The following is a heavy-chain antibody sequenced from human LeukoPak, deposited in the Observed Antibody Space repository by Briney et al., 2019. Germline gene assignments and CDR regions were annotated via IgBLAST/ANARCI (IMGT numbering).Heavy chain of an antibody. J-gene: IGHJ4*02. CDR1: GFTFGKYW. D-gene: IGHD3-3*01. CDR3: ARDQYDTWSRRGNFDS. Sequence: GGSLRLSCVASGFTFGKYWMSWVRQAPGKGLEWVANIKLDGSEKNYVGSVKGRFTISRDNTKNSLYLQMNSLRVKDTAVFYCARDQYDTWSRRGNFDSWGQGTLVIVSS. CDR2: IKLDGSEK. V-gene: IGHV3-7*03.